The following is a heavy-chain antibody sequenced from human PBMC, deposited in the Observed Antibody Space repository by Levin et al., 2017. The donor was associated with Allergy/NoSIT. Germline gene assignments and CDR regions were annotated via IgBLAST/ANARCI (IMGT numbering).Heavy chain of an antibody. J-gene: IGHJ4*02. CDR2: ISSSSSYI. Sequence: KAGGSLRLSCAASGFTFSSYSMNWVRQAPGKGLEWVSSISSSSSYIYYADSVKGRFTISRDNAKNSLYLQMNSLRAEDTAVYYCASLHRSYGYVDYWGQGTLVTVSS. CDR3: ASLHRSYGYVDY. CDR1: GFTFSSYS. D-gene: IGHD5-18*01. V-gene: IGHV3-21*01.